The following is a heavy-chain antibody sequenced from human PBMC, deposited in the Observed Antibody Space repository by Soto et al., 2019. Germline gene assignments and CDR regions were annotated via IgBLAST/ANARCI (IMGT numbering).Heavy chain of an antibody. V-gene: IGHV3-48*04. Sequence: GESLKISCAASGFTFSSYSMNWVRQAPGKGLEWVSYISSSSSTIYYADSVKGRFTISRDNAKNSLYLQMNSLRAEDTAVYYCARDHDIVVVPAAIRGYAFDIWGQGTMVTVSS. CDR2: ISSSSSTI. J-gene: IGHJ3*02. D-gene: IGHD2-2*01. CDR3: ARDHDIVVVPAAIRGYAFDI. CDR1: GFTFSSYS.